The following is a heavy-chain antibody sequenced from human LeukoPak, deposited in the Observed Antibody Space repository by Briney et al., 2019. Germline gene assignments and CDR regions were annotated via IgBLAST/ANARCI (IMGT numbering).Heavy chain of an antibody. J-gene: IGHJ4*02. Sequence: GGSLRLSCAASGFTFSSYWMSWVRQAPGKGLEWVASIKEDGSEKFYVDSVKGRFTISRDNAKNSLYLQMNSLRAEDTAVYFCARILLCSESYYNPSDYWGQGTLVTVSS. CDR2: IKEDGSEK. V-gene: IGHV3-7*01. CDR1: GFTFSSYW. CDR3: ARILLCSESYYNPSDY. D-gene: IGHD3-10*02.